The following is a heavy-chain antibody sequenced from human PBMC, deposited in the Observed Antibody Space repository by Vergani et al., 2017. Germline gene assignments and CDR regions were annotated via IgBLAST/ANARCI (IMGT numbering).Heavy chain of an antibody. Sequence: QVQLVQSGAEVKKPGSSVKVSCKASGGTFSSYAISWVRQAPGQGLEWMGGIITIFGTANYAQKFQGRVTITADESTSTAYIVLSSLRSEDTAVYYCARFDYGGDSGGYWFDPWGQGTLVTVSS. CDR2: IITIFGTA. V-gene: IGHV1-69*01. CDR1: GGTFSSYA. J-gene: IGHJ5*02. D-gene: IGHD4-23*01. CDR3: ARFDYGGDSGGYWFDP.